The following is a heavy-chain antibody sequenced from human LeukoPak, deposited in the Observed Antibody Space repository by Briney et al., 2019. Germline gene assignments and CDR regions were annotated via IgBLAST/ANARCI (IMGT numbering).Heavy chain of an antibody. D-gene: IGHD3-22*01. CDR2: ISGSGGSA. V-gene: IGHV3-23*01. CDR1: GFTFSSHW. Sequence: GGSLRLSCAASGFTFSSHWMTWARQAPGKGLEWVSAISGSGGSAYYADSVKGRFTISRDNSKNTLYLQMNSLRAEDTAVYYCAKSGYNYYDSSGYADYWGQGTLVTVSS. J-gene: IGHJ4*02. CDR3: AKSGYNYYDSSGYADY.